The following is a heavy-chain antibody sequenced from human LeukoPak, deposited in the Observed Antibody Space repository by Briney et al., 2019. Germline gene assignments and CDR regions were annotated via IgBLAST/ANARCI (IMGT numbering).Heavy chain of an antibody. CDR2: FDPEDGET. D-gene: IGHD6-13*01. V-gene: IGHV1-24*01. CDR1: GYTLTELS. J-gene: IGHJ4*02. Sequence: ASVTVSFKFSGYTLTELSMHWVRQAPGKGLEWMGGFDPEDGETIYAQKFQGRVTMTEDTSTDTAYMELSSLRSEDTAVYYCATTSSSYDYWGQGTLVTVSS. CDR3: ATTSSSYDY.